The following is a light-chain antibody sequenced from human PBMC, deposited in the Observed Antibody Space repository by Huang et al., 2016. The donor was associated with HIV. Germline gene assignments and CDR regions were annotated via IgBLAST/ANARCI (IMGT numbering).Light chain of an antibody. J-gene: IGKJ1*01. CDR1: QIVSSN. CDR2: GAS. Sequence: EIVMTQSPATLSVSPGERATLSCRASQIVSSNLAWYQQQPGQAPRLLIYGASTRATGIPARFSGSGSGTEFTLIISSLQSEDFAVYFCQQYNNWPPAWTFGQGTKVEIK. CDR3: QQYNNWPPAWT. V-gene: IGKV3-15*01.